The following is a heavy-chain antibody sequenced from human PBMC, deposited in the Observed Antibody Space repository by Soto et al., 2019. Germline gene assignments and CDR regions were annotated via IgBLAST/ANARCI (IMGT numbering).Heavy chain of an antibody. CDR2: INHSGST. V-gene: IGHV4-34*01. D-gene: IGHD1-26*01. CDR1: GGSFSGYY. CDR3: ARDFTVGAIYSGVYYYSQDV. Sequence: PSETLSLTCAVYGGSFSGYYWSWIRQPPGQGLEWIGEINHSGSTNYNPSLKSRVTISVDTSKNQFSLKLSSVTAEDTAMYYCARDFTVGAIYSGVYYYSQDVWGRGTTVTVSS. J-gene: IGHJ6*01.